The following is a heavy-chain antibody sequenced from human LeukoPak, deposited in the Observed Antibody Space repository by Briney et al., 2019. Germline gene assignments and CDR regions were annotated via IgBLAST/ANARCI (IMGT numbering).Heavy chain of an antibody. D-gene: IGHD2-8*01. Sequence: PSETLSLTCTVSGYSISSGYYWGWIRQPPGKGLEWIGSIYHSGSTYYNPSLKSRATISVDTSKNQFSLKLSSVTAADTAVYYCARDTNGDFDYWGQGTLVTVSS. CDR3: ARDTNGDFDY. J-gene: IGHJ4*02. CDR2: IYHSGST. V-gene: IGHV4-38-2*02. CDR1: GYSISSGYY.